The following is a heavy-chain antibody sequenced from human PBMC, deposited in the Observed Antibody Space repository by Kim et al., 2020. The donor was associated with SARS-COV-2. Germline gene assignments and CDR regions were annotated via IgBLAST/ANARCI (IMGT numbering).Heavy chain of an antibody. J-gene: IGHJ5*02. CDR2: TYYRSKWYN. V-gene: IGHV6-1*01. Sequence: SQTLSLTCAISGDSVSSNSAAWNWIRQSPSRGLEWLGRTYYRSKWYNDYAVSVKSRITINPDTSKNQFSLQLNSVTPEDTAVYYCARDSPHTIAAAGPDNWFDPWGQGTLVTVSS. CDR1: GDSVSSNSAA. D-gene: IGHD6-13*01. CDR3: ARDSPHTIAAAGPDNWFDP.